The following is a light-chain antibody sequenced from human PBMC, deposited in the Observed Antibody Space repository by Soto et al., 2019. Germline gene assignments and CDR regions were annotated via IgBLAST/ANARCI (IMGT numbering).Light chain of an antibody. V-gene: IGKV3-15*01. J-gene: IGKJ2*01. CDR3: QHYNNWPYT. CDR1: QSISNN. Sequence: DIVMTQSPATLSVSPGERATLSCRASQSISNNLAWYQQKPGQAPRLLIYGASTRATGIPAGFRGSGSGTEFTLTISSLQSEDFAVYYCQHYNNWPYTFGQGTKLEIK. CDR2: GAS.